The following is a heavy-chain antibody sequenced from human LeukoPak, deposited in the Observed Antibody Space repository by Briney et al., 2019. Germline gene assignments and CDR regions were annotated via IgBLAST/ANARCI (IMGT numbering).Heavy chain of an antibody. Sequence: SVKVSCKASGGTFSSYAISWVRQAPGQGLEWMGGIIPIFGTANYAQKFQGRVTITTDESTSTAYMELSSLRSEDTAVYYCASRSSTYYYDSSGFDAFDVWGQGTMVTVSS. CDR2: IIPIFGTA. CDR1: GGTFSSYA. J-gene: IGHJ3*01. V-gene: IGHV1-69*05. CDR3: ASRSSTYYYDSSGFDAFDV. D-gene: IGHD3-22*01.